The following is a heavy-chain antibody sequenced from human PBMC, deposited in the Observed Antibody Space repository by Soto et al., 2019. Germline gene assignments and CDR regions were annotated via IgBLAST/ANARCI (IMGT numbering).Heavy chain of an antibody. CDR3: ARKGISYYYGMDV. V-gene: IGHV3-74*01. CDR1: GFTFSSYW. Sequence: GGSLRLSCAASGFTFSSYWMHWVRQAPGKGLVWVSRINSDGSSTSYADSVKGRFTISRDNAKNTLYLQMNSLRAEDTAVYYWARKGISYYYGMDVWGQGTTVTVSS. CDR2: INSDGSST. J-gene: IGHJ6*02.